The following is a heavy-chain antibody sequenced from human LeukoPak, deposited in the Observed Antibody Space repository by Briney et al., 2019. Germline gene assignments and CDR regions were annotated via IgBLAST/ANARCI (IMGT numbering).Heavy chain of an antibody. J-gene: IGHJ4*02. Sequence: GGSLRLSCAASGFTFSSYTMHWVRQAPGKGLEWVAVNSYDGSNKYYADSVKGRFTISRDNSKNTLYLQMNSLRAEDTAVYYCARGSHQSYYDSSGRYPDFWGQGTLVTVSS. V-gene: IGHV3-30*04. D-gene: IGHD3-22*01. CDR2: NSYDGSNK. CDR3: ARGSHQSYYDSSGRYPDF. CDR1: GFTFSSYT.